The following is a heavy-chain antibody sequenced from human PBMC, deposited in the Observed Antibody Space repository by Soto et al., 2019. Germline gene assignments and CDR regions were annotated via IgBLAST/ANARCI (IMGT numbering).Heavy chain of an antibody. V-gene: IGHV3-7*01. CDR3: ARARGLTTAQYLDY. Sequence: GGSLRLSCAASGFTFSSYWMSWVRQAPGKGLEWVANIKQDGREKYYVDSVKGRFTISRDNAKNSLYLQMNSLRAEDTAVYYCARARGLTTAQYLDYWGQGTLVTVSS. CDR1: GFTFSSYW. CDR2: IKQDGREK. J-gene: IGHJ4*02. D-gene: IGHD4-4*01.